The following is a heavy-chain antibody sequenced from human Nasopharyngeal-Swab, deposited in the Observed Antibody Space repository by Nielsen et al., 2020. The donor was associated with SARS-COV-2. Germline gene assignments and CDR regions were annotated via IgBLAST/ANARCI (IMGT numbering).Heavy chain of an antibody. CDR2: ITGNGDTT. CDR1: GFTFSSYS. Sequence: GESPKISCAASGFTFSSYSMSWLRQAPGKGLEWVSTITGNGDTTYYADPVKGRFTISRDNSENTVYLQMNSLRAEDTALYHCARPLSRDSTWTTEANWFDPWGQGTLVTVSS. V-gene: IGHV3-23*01. CDR3: ARPLSRDSTWTTEANWFDP. D-gene: IGHD6-13*01. J-gene: IGHJ5*02.